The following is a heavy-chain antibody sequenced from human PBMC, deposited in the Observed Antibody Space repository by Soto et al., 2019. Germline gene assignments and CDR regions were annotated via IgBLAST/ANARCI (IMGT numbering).Heavy chain of an antibody. D-gene: IGHD2-15*01. CDR2: IIPILGIA. J-gene: IGHJ6*03. Sequence: SVKVSCKASGGTFSSYTISWVRQAPGQGLEWMGRIIPILGIANYAQKFQGRVTITADKSTSTAYMELSSLRSEDTAVYYCAGTIVVVVAATKYYMDVWGQGTTVTVSS. CDR1: GGTFSSYT. CDR3: AGTIVVVVAATKYYMDV. V-gene: IGHV1-69*02.